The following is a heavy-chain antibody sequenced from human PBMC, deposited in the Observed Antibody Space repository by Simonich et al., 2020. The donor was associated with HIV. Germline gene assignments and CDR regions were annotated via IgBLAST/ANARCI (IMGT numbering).Heavy chain of an antibody. Sequence: EVQLLESGGGLVQPGGSLRLSCTASGFTFRNCAMSWVRQAPGKGVEWVSASRGSGGSTYYPDSVKGRFTISRDNSKTTLHLQMNSLRAEDTAIYYCAKALSSSSYYFDYWGQGTLVTVSS. CDR2: SRGSGGST. CDR3: AKALSSSSYYFDY. J-gene: IGHJ4*02. CDR1: GFTFRNCA. D-gene: IGHD6-6*01. V-gene: IGHV3-23*01.